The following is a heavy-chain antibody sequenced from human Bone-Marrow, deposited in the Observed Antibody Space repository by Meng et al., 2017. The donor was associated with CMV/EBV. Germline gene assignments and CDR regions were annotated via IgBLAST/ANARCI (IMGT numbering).Heavy chain of an antibody. V-gene: IGHV1-2*02. Sequence: ASVKVSCKASGYTFTGYYMHWVRQAPGQGFEWMGWINPNSGGTNYAQKFQGRVTMTRDTSISTAYMELSRLRSDDTAVYYCARDSSDYDFWSGNYYFDYWGQGTLVTVSS. CDR2: INPNSGGT. D-gene: IGHD3-3*01. J-gene: IGHJ4*02. CDR3: ARDSSDYDFWSGNYYFDY. CDR1: GYTFTGYY.